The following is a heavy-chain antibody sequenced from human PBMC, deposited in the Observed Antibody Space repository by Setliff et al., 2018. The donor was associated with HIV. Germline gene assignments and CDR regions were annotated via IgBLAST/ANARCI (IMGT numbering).Heavy chain of an antibody. CDR1: GFTLSSYA. D-gene: IGHD3-22*01. J-gene: IGHJ4*02. CDR2: ISGGGDRT. CDR3: AKTYYYDSSGYYYFDS. Sequence: PGGSLRLSCEGSGFTLSSYAMTWVRQAPGKGLEWVSAISGGGDRTYHADSVRGRFTISRDNSKNSLYLQMNSLRAEDTAVYYCAKTYYYDSSGYYYFDSWGQGTLVTVSS. V-gene: IGHV3-23*01.